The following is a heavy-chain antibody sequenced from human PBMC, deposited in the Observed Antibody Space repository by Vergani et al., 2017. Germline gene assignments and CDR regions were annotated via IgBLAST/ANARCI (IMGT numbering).Heavy chain of an antibody. V-gene: IGHV3-20*04. CDR3: ARERNAYYDFWSGYYTQYYFDY. CDR2: INWNGGST. CDR1: GFTFDDYG. J-gene: IGHJ4*02. Sequence: EVQLVESGGGVVRPGGSLRLSCAASGFTFDDYGMSWVRQAPGKGLEWVSGINWNGGSTGYADSVKGRVTISRDNAKNSLYLQMNSLRAEDTALYYCARERNAYYDFWSGYYTQYYFDYWGQGTLVTVSS. D-gene: IGHD3-3*01.